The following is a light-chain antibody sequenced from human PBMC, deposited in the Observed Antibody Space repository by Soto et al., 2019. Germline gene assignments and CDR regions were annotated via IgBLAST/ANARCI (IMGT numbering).Light chain of an antibody. Sequence: QSALTQPASVSGSPGQSVTISCTGASSDIGNYNLVSWYQQHPGKAPRLMIYEVNKRPSGVSDRFSGPKSGNTASLTISGLQAEDEADYYCCSYAGSSTWVFGGGTQLTVL. CDR3: CSYAGSSTWV. CDR2: EVN. CDR1: SSDIGNYNL. J-gene: IGLJ3*02. V-gene: IGLV2-23*02.